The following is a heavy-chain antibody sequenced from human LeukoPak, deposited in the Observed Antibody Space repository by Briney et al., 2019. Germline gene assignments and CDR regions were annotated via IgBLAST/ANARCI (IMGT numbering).Heavy chain of an antibody. V-gene: IGHV3-21*01. J-gene: IGHJ4*02. Sequence: GGSLRLSCAASGFTFSSYSMNWVRQAPGKGLEWVSSISSSSSYIYYADSVKGRFTISRDNAKNSLYLQMNSLRAEDTAVYYCAREALFSYYDYVWGSYRPPGFDYWGRGTLVTVSS. CDR2: ISSSSSYI. CDR1: GFTFSSYS. CDR3: AREALFSYYDYVWGSYRPPGFDY. D-gene: IGHD3-16*02.